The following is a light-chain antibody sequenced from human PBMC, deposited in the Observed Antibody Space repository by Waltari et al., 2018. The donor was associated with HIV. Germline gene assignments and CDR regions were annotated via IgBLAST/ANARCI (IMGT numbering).Light chain of an antibody. CDR2: EDD. Sequence: SALTQPASVSGSPGQAITVSCTGSSSDVGSYNLVSWYQQHPGKAPKLMIYEDDKRPSGVFNGFSGSKSGNTASLTISGLQSEDEADYYCCSYAGSTTWLFGGGTKLTVL. J-gene: IGLJ3*02. V-gene: IGLV2-23*01. CDR3: CSYAGSTTWL. CDR1: SSDVGSYNL.